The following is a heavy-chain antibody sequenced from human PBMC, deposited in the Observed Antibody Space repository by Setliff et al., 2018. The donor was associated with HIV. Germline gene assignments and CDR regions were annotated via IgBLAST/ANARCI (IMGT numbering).Heavy chain of an antibody. CDR1: GDSISTDY. CDR2: IYNSAST. D-gene: IGHD5-12*01. CDR3: ALGRVATIDY. J-gene: IGHJ4*02. Sequence: KTSETLSLTCTVSGDSISTDYWTWIRQPPGKGLGWIGYIYNSASTSYNPSLKSRVTMSVDTSKNQFSLRLTSVTAADTAVYYCALGRVATIDYWGQGALVTVSS. V-gene: IGHV4-4*09.